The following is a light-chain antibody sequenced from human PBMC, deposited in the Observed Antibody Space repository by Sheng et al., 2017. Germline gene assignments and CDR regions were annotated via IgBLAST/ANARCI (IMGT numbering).Light chain of an antibody. CDR3: QSADSSVI. Sequence: SSELTQPPSVSVSPGQTARITCSGDVLTKHYVYWYQQKPGQAPVMVNKKDSERPSGIPERFSGSSSGTTVTLTISGVQAEDEADYYCQSADSSVIFGGGTKLTVL. J-gene: IGLJ2*01. CDR1: VLTKHY. V-gene: IGLV3-25*03. CDR2: KDS.